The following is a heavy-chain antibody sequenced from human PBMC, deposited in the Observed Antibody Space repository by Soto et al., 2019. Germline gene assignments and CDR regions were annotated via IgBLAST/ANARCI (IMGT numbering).Heavy chain of an antibody. V-gene: IGHV3-7*01. D-gene: IGHD1-26*01. Sequence: GSLRLSCAVSGFTFSSYWMSWVRQAPGKGLEWVGNIKQDGSEKYYVDSVKGRFTVSRDNAKNSLYLQMNSLRGEDTAVYYCARLIVGAIDFWGQGTLVTVSS. CDR3: ARLIVGAIDF. J-gene: IGHJ4*02. CDR1: GFTFSSYW. CDR2: IKQDGSEK.